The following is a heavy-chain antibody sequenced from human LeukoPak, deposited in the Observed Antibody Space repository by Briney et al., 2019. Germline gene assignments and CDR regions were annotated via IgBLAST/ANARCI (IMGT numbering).Heavy chain of an antibody. CDR2: ISSSSSTI. CDR3: ARVQGIGSLAAFDI. Sequence: GGSLRLSCAASGFTFSSYNMNWVRQAPGKGLEWVSYISSSSSTIYYADSVKGRFTISRDNAKNSLYLQMNSLRAEDTAVYYCARVQGIGSLAAFDIWGQGTMVTVSS. J-gene: IGHJ3*02. V-gene: IGHV3-48*01. CDR1: GFTFSSYN. D-gene: IGHD1-26*01.